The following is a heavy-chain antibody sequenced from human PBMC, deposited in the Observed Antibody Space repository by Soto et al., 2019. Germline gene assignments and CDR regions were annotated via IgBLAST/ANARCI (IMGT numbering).Heavy chain of an antibody. J-gene: IGHJ4*02. CDR1: GGSFSGYY. V-gene: IGHV4-34*01. CDR3: ARGLLPRMYYYDSSGYSYYFDY. D-gene: IGHD3-22*01. Sequence: SETLSLTCAVYGGSFSGYYWSWIRQPPGKGLEWIGEINHSGSTNYNPSLKSRVTISVDTSKNQFSLKLSSVTAADTAVYYCARGLLPRMYYYDSSGYSYYFDYWGQGTLVTVSS. CDR2: INHSGST.